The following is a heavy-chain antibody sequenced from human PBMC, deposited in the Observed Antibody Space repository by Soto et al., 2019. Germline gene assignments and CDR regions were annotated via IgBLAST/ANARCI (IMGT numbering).Heavy chain of an antibody. CDR2: IKTSAGGGAT. V-gene: IGHV3-15*07. Sequence: EVQLVESEGGLVKPGGSLRLSCVASGFSFNEAWMNWVRQAPGQGLEWVGRIKTSAGGGATNYAAPVQGRFTISRDDSKNTLYLHMNSLRTEDTAIYYCTTGSVEGIWGQGTTVIVSS. CDR3: TTGSVEGI. CDR1: GFSFNEAW. J-gene: IGHJ6*02. D-gene: IGHD2-15*01.